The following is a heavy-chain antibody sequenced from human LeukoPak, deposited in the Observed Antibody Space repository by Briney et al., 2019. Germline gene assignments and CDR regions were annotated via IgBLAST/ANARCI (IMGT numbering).Heavy chain of an antibody. J-gene: IGHJ5*02. V-gene: IGHV4-59*08. CDR3: ATTIAAAGSFDP. Sequence: SETLSLTCTVSGGSISSYYWSWIRQPPGKGLEWIGYIYYSGSTNYNPSLKSRVTISVDTSKNQFSLKLSSVTAADTAVYYCATTIAAAGSFDPWGQGTLVTVSS. CDR2: IYYSGST. CDR1: GGSISSYY. D-gene: IGHD6-13*01.